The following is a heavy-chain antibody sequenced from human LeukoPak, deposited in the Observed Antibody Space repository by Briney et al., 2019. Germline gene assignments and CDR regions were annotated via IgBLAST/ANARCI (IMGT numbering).Heavy chain of an antibody. J-gene: IGHJ4*02. Sequence: SETLSLTCVVSGGSVSGYYWGWIRQPPGRGLEWIGYVYYSGSTNYNPSFKCRITISVDTSRNQFSLQLSSVTAADTAVYYCARIHRYCSGGACYVLDNWGQGTLVAVSS. D-gene: IGHD2-15*01. CDR3: ARIHRYCSGGACYVLDN. CDR1: GGSVSGYY. CDR2: VYYSGST. V-gene: IGHV4-59*02.